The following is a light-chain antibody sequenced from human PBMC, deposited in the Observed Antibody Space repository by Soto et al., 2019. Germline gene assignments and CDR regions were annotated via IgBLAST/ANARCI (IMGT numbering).Light chain of an antibody. J-gene: IGKJ1*01. Sequence: DIQMTQSPSTLSASVGDRVTITXRASQSISDWLAWYQQKPGKVPQLLIYGASRLESGVPSRFSGRGSGTEFTLTIGGLQPDDFATYYCQHYNAFPWPFGQGTKVDIK. CDR1: QSISDW. V-gene: IGKV1-5*01. CDR2: GAS. CDR3: QHYNAFPWP.